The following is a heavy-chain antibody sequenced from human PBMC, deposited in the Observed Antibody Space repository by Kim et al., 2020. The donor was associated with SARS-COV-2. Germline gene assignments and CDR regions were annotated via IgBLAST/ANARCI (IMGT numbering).Heavy chain of an antibody. CDR3: ARQDGGSDY. J-gene: IGHJ4*02. CDR2: SNT. D-gene: IGHD3-16*01. V-gene: IGHV5-51*01. Sequence: SNTIYSLSFQGQVTISADMSISTAYLQWSSLKASDTAMYYCARQDGGSDYWGQGTLVTVSS.